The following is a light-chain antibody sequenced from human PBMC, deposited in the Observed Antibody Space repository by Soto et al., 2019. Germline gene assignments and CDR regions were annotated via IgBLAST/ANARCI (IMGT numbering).Light chain of an antibody. CDR2: SAS. J-gene: IGKJ4*01. V-gene: IGKV3-15*01. CDR1: QSVSSY. Sequence: EIVMTQSPATLSVSPMERGTPSFMASQSVSSYLAWYQQKPGQAPRLLIYSASTRATGIPARFSGSGSGTEFILTISSLQSEDFAVYYCQQYSKWPLTFGGGTKVDI. CDR3: QQYSKWPLT.